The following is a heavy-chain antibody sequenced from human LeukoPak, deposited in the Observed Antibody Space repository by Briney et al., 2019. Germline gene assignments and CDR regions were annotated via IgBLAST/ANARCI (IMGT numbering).Heavy chain of an antibody. V-gene: IGHV4-59*01. D-gene: IGHD3-10*01. Sequence: SETLSLTCTVSGGSISSYYWSWIRQPPGKGLEWIGYIYYSGSTNYNPSLKSRVTISVDTSKNQFSLKLSSVTAADTAVYYCARDPIGGFDYWGQGTLVTVSS. CDR2: IYYSGST. CDR3: ARDPIGGFDY. CDR1: GGSISSYY. J-gene: IGHJ4*02.